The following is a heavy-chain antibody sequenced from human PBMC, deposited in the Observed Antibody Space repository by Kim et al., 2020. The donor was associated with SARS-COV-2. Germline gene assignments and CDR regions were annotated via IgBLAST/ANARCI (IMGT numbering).Heavy chain of an antibody. J-gene: IGHJ6*02. CDR3: AAAYGDDSHPFNYYYDLDV. CDR1: GYTLNDLP. V-gene: IGHV1-24*01. CDR2: FDPEANKI. Sequence: ASVKVSCEVSGYTLNDLPIHWVRQAPGEGLEWMGGFDPEANKIIYAQKFQGRVTMTEDTSSNTAYMELSSLRSVDTAVYFCAAAYGDDSHPFNYYYDLDVWGQGTTVTVSS. D-gene: IGHD4-17*01.